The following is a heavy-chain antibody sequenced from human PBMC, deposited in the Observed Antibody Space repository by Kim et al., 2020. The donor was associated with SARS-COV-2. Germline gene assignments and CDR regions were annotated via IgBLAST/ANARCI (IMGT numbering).Heavy chain of an antibody. J-gene: IGHJ5*02. D-gene: IGHD2-2*01. CDR1: GYTFTSYV. CDR2: INAGNGNT. CDR3: ARGYTRSPNWFDP. Sequence: ASVKVSCKASGYTFTSYVMHWVRQAPGQRLEWMGWINAGNGNTKYSQKSQGRVTITRDTSASTAYMELSSLRSEDTAVYYCARGYTRSPNWFDPWGQGTLVIVSS. V-gene: IGHV1-3*01.